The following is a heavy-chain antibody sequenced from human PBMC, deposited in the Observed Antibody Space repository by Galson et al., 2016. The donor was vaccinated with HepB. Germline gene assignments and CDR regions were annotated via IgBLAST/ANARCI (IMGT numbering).Heavy chain of an antibody. CDR3: ATSSGWHYLV. Sequence: LRLSCAASGFTFSSYSMNWVRQAPGKGLEWVSSISSSSSYMYCADSVKGRFTISRDNAKNSLYLQMNSLRAEDTAVYYCATSSGWHYLVWGQGTLVTVSS. J-gene: IGHJ4*02. CDR2: ISSSSSYM. V-gene: IGHV3-21*01. D-gene: IGHD6-19*01. CDR1: GFTFSSYS.